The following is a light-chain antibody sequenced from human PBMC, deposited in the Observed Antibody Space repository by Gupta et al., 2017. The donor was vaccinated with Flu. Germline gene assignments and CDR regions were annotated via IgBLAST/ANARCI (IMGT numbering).Light chain of an antibody. J-gene: IGLJ3*02. CDR1: STNHGAGYD. Sequence: STNHGAGYDVHGYQQLPGTAPKILIYGNSNRPSGVPDRFSGSKSGTSASLAITGLQAEDEADYYCQSYDSSLSGRVFGGGTKLTVL. CDR2: GNS. CDR3: QSYDSSLSGRV. V-gene: IGLV1-40*01.